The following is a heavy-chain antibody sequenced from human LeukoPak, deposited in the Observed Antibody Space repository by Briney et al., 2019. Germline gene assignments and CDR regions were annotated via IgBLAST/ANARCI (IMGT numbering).Heavy chain of an antibody. CDR3: AREDFDY. CDR1: GFTVSSNY. CDR2: IKPDGSEK. Sequence: GGSLRLSCAASGFTVSSNYMSWVRQAPGKGLEWVATIKPDGSEKFYVDSVKGRFTISRDNAKNSLFLQMNSLRIEDTAVYYCAREDFDYWDQGTLVTVS. V-gene: IGHV3-7*03. J-gene: IGHJ4*02.